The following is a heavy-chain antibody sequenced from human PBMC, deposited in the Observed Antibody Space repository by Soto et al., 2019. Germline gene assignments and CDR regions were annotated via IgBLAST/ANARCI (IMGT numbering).Heavy chain of an antibody. CDR1: GFTFDEYA. CDR2: ISWHSGSI. V-gene: IGHV3-9*01. CDR3: AKGSWAVAGFPDY. J-gene: IGHJ4*02. Sequence: EVQLVESGGGLVQPGRSLRLSCAASGFTFDEYAMHWVRQAPGKGLEWVSGISWHSGSIAYADSVRGRFTISRDNAKNSLYLQMNSLRAEDTALYYCAKGSWAVAGFPDYWGQGTLVSVSS. D-gene: IGHD6-19*01.